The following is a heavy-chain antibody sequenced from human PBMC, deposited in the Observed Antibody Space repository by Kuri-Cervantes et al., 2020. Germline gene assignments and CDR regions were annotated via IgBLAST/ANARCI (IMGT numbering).Heavy chain of an antibody. V-gene: IGHV3-53*01. Sequence: GESLKISCAASGFTVSDNYMTWVRQAPGKGLEWVSITYPGGTTYYAHSVKGRFTISRDNSKNTLYLQMNSLRAEDTAVYYCAKEKAVGDSSSGYGYFDYWGQGTLVTVSS. CDR2: TYPGGTT. D-gene: IGHD6-13*01. J-gene: IGHJ4*02. CDR1: GFTVSDNY. CDR3: AKEKAVGDSSSGYGYFDY.